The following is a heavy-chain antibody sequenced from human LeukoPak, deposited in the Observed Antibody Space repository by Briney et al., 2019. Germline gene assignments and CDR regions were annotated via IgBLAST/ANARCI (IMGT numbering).Heavy chain of an antibody. CDR3: AKSASRILWFGELSYPDY. D-gene: IGHD3-10*01. Sequence: GGSLRLSCAASGFTVSSNYMSWVRQAPGKGLEWVSVIYSGGSTYYADSVKGRFTISRDNSKNTLYLQMNSLRAEDTAVYYCAKSASRILWFGELSYPDYWGQGTLVTVSS. J-gene: IGHJ4*02. CDR1: GFTVSSNY. V-gene: IGHV3-66*01. CDR2: IYSGGST.